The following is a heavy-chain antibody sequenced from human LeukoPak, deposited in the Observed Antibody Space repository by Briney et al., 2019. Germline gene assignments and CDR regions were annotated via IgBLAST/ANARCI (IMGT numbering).Heavy chain of an antibody. J-gene: IGHJ4*02. Sequence: ASVKVSCKAYGGTFSSYAISWVRQAPGQGLEWMGRIIPIFGTANYAQKFQGRVTITADKSTSTDYMELSSLRSENTAVYYCAKDLPDGAFGYWGQGTLVTVSS. CDR1: GGTFSSYA. D-gene: IGHD3-16*01. V-gene: IGHV1-69*06. CDR2: IIPIFGTA. CDR3: AKDLPDGAFGY.